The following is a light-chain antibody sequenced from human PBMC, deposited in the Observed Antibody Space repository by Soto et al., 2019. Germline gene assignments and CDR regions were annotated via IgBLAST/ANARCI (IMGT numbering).Light chain of an antibody. V-gene: IGLV2-14*01. CDR2: EVS. Sequence: QSVLTQPASVSGSPGQSITISCTGTSSDVGGYNYVSWYQQHPGKAPKRMISEVSNRPSGVSNRFSGSKSGNTASLTISGLQADDEADYYCSSYTDTSTLSVFGTGTKVTVL. J-gene: IGLJ1*01. CDR3: SSYTDTSTLSV. CDR1: SSDVGGYNY.